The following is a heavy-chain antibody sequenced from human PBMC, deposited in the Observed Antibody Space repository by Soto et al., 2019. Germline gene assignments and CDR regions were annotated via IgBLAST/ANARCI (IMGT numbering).Heavy chain of an antibody. J-gene: IGHJ5*02. V-gene: IGHV5-51*01. CDR1: GYSFTSDW. CDR3: GRKYCTRTTCAGWFDP. CDR2: IYPGDSYA. D-gene: IGHD2-2*01. Sequence: LGESLKISCKGSGYSFTSDWIGWVRQMPGKVLEWMGIIYPGDSYANYSPSFQGHVTTSAGKSISTAYLQWSSLKASDTAIYYCGRKYCTRTTCAGWFDPWGQGTLVTVSS.